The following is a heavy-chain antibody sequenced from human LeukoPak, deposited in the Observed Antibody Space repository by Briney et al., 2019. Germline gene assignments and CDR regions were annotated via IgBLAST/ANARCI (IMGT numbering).Heavy chain of an antibody. V-gene: IGHV4-34*01. CDR3: ARDPYDFWSGSPPA. J-gene: IGHJ4*02. CDR1: GGSFSGYF. CDR2: INRSGST. Sequence: PSETLSLTCAIYGGSFSGYFWSWFRQPPGKGLEWIGEINRSGSTNYNPSLKSRVTISVDTSKNQFSLKLSSVTAVDTAVYYCARDPYDFWSGSPPAWGQGTLVTVSS. D-gene: IGHD3-3*01.